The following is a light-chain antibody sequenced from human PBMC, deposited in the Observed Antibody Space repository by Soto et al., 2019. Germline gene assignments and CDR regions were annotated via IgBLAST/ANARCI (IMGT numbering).Light chain of an antibody. J-gene: IGLJ2*01. Sequence: QSVLTQPASVSGSPGQSITISCTGTSSDVGAYNYVSWYQQHPGKAPKLMIFEVSDRPSGVSNRFSGSKSGNTASLTISGLQAEDEADYYCRSYTSSNTLVFGGGTKLTGL. CDR3: RSYTSSNTLV. CDR1: SSDVGAYNY. V-gene: IGLV2-14*01. CDR2: EVS.